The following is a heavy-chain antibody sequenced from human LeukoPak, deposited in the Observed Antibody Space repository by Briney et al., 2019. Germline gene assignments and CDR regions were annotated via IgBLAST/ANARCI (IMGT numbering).Heavy chain of an antibody. CDR3: ARARAMVRGVIRYYYYMDV. Sequence: GGSLRLSCAASGFTSSNYTMNWVRQAPGKGLEWVSSISSSSSYIYYADSVKGRFTISRDNAKNSLFLQMNSLRAEDTAVYYCARARAMVRGVIRYYYYMDVWGKGTTVTVSS. CDR2: ISSSSSYI. J-gene: IGHJ6*03. V-gene: IGHV3-21*01. D-gene: IGHD3-10*01. CDR1: GFTSSNYT.